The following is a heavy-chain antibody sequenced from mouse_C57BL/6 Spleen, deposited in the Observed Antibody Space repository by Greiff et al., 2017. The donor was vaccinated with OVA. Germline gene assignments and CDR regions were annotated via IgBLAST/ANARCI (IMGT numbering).Heavy chain of an antibody. J-gene: IGHJ4*01. CDR2: IHPNSGST. D-gene: IGHD2-12*01. CDR3: ASASHSPRDY. Sequence: VQLQQPGAELVKPGASVKLSCKASGYTFTSYCMHWVKQRPGQGLEWIGMIHPNSGSTNYNEKFKSKATLTVDKSSSTAYMQLSSLTSEDAAVYYCASASHSPRDYWGQGTSVTVSS. V-gene: IGHV1-64*01. CDR1: GYTFTSYC.